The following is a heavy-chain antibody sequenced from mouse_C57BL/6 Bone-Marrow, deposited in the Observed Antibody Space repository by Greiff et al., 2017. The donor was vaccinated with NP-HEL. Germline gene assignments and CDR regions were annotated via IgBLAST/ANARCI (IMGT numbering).Heavy chain of an antibody. J-gene: IGHJ3*01. CDR1: GFNIKDDY. V-gene: IGHV14-4*01. CDR2: IDPENGDT. Sequence: EVQLQQSGAELVRPGASVKLSCTASGFNIKDDYMHWVKQRPEQGLEWIGWIDPENGDTEYASKFQGKATITADTSSNTAYLQLSSLTSEDTAVYYCTTDYGSSYVFAYWGQGTLVTVSA. D-gene: IGHD1-1*01. CDR3: TTDYGSSYVFAY.